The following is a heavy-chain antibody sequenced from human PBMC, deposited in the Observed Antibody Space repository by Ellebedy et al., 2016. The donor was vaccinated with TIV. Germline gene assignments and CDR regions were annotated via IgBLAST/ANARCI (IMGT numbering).Heavy chain of an antibody. V-gene: IGHV3-7*01. CDR2: IKQDGGEK. Sequence: GESLKISCAASGFTFSSYWMTWVRQAPGKGLEWVAHIKQDGGEKYYVDSVKGRFTISRDNAKNSLYLQMNSLRDADTAVYYCVRDLHWAFDIWGQGTVVTVSS. CDR1: GFTFSSYW. J-gene: IGHJ3*02. D-gene: IGHD1-1*01. CDR3: VRDLHWAFDI.